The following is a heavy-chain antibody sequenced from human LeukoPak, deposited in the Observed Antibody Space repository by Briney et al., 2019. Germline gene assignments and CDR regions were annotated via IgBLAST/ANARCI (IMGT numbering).Heavy chain of an antibody. CDR2: ISYDGSNK. J-gene: IGHJ4*02. Sequence: PGGSLRLSCAASEFTFSSYAMYWVRQSPGKGLEWVAVISYDGSNKYYADSVKGRFTISRDNSKNTLYLQMNSLRAEDTAVYYCARDARTVGITTIVVGFDYWGQGTLVTVSS. V-gene: IGHV3-30*04. CDR3: ARDARTVGITTIVVGFDY. CDR1: EFTFSSYA. D-gene: IGHD3-22*01.